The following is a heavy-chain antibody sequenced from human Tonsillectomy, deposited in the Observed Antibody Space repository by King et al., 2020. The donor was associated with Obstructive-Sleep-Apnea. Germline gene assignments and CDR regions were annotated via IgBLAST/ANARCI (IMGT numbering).Heavy chain of an antibody. CDR1: GFTFSSYW. V-gene: IGHV3-7*03. CDR3: ARDRPLSIPAVGTVAY. Sequence: VQLVESGGGLVQPGGSLRLSCAASGFTFSSYWMTWVRQAPGKGLEWVANIKQDGSEKYYVDSVKGRFTISRDNAKNSLYLQMNSLRAEDTAVYYCARDRPLSIPAVGTVAYWGQGTLVTVSS. CDR2: IKQDGSEK. J-gene: IGHJ4*02. D-gene: IGHD6-13*01.